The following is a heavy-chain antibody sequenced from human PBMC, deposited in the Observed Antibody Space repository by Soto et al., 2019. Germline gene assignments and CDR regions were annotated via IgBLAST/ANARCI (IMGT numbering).Heavy chain of an antibody. D-gene: IGHD5-18*01. V-gene: IGHV3-30*18. Sequence: GGSLRLSCAASGFTFSSYGMHWVRQSPGKGLEWVAVISYDGSNKYYADSVKGRFTISRDNPKNTLYLQMNSLRAEDTAVYYCAKEYSYGPTFGFDYWGQGTLVTVSS. CDR3: AKEYSYGPTFGFDY. J-gene: IGHJ4*02. CDR1: GFTFSSYG. CDR2: ISYDGSNK.